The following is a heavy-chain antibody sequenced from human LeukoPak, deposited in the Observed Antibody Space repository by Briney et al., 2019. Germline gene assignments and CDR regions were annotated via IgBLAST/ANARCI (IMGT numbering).Heavy chain of an antibody. J-gene: IGHJ6*02. CDR2: IDPSDSYT. V-gene: IGHV5-10-1*01. Sequence: GESLKISCKGSGYSFTNYWINWVRQVPGKGLEWMGRIDPSDSYTNYSPSFQGHVTISADKSISTAYLQWSSLEASDTAMYYCARPHSRSTVSMDVWGQGTTVTVSS. D-gene: IGHD6-13*01. CDR3: ARPHSRSTVSMDV. CDR1: GYSFTNYW.